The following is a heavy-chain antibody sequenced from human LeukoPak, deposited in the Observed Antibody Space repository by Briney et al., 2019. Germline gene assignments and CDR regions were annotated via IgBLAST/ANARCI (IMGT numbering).Heavy chain of an antibody. Sequence: SETLSLTCTVSGDSINYYYWSWIRQSPGKGLEWIGYVYYNGSAKYNPSLKSRVTISVDMSKDQFSLKVSSVTAADTAIYYCARKGGHFDYWGQGTLVTVSS. CDR3: ARKGGHFDY. D-gene: IGHD2-15*01. J-gene: IGHJ4*02. V-gene: IGHV4-59*01. CDR2: VYYNGSA. CDR1: GDSINYYY.